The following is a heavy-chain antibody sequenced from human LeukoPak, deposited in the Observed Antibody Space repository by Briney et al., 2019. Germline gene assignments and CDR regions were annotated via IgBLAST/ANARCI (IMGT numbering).Heavy chain of an antibody. CDR1: GGTFSSYA. CDR3: ARDAGSSCSVGASDI. J-gene: IGHJ3*02. CDR2: IIPIFGSA. D-gene: IGHD6-13*01. Sequence: SVKVSCKASGGTFSSYAVSWVRQAPGQGLEWMGGIIPIFGSANYAQKFQGRVTITADESTSTAYMELSSLRSEDTAMYYCARDAGSSCSVGASDIWGQGTLVAVSS. V-gene: IGHV1-69*13.